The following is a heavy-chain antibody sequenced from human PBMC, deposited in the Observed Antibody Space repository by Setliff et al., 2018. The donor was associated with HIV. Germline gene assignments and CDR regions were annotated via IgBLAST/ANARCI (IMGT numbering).Heavy chain of an antibody. D-gene: IGHD4-4*01. Sequence: GGSLRLSCAASGFTLSSYAMSWVRQAPGKGLEWVSAISGSGGSTYYADSVKGRFTISRDNSKNTLYVQMNSLRADDTAVYYCVRDLTTIVTRKVFDIWGQGTMVTVSS. CDR2: ISGSGGST. CDR1: GFTLSSYA. V-gene: IGHV3-23*01. J-gene: IGHJ3*02. CDR3: VRDLTTIVTRKVFDI.